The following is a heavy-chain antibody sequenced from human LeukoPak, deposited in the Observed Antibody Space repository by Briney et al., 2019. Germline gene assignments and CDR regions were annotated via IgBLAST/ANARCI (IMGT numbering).Heavy chain of an antibody. CDR1: GFTFSSYW. V-gene: IGHV3-74*01. CDR3: ARGTVGDYNWFDL. J-gene: IGHJ5*02. CDR2: LNIDGGTT. D-gene: IGHD3-16*01. Sequence: GGSLRLSCAASGFTFSSYWMHWVRQAPGKGLVWVSRLNIDGGTTNYADSVKGRLTISRDNVKNTLYLQTNSLRGEDTAVYYCARGTVGDYNWFDLWGQGTLVTVSS.